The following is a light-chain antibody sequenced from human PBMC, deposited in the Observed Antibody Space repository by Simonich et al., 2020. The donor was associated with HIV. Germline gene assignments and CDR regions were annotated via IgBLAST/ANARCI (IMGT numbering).Light chain of an antibody. CDR2: KAS. V-gene: IGKV1-5*03. CDR1: QSISSW. J-gene: IGKJ1*01. Sequence: DIQMTQSPSTLSASVGDRVTITCWASQSISSWLAWYQQKPGKAPKLLIYKASSLESGVPSRFSGSGSGTEFTLTISSLHPDDFATYYCQQYNTYLRTFGQGTKVEIK. CDR3: QQYNTYLRT.